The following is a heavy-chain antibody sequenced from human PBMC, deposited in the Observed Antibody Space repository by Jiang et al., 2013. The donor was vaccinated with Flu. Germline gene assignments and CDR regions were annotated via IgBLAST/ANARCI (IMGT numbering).Heavy chain of an antibody. CDR2: IIPIFGTA. J-gene: IGHJ4*02. D-gene: IGHD2-15*01. V-gene: IGHV1-69*06. CDR3: ARLGDCSGGSCSGY. CDR1: GGTFSSYA. Sequence: GAEVKKPGSSVKVSCKASGGTFSSYAISWVRQAPGQGLEWMGGIIPIFGTANYAQKFQGRVTISADKSTSTAYMELSSLRSEDTAVYYCARLGDCSGGSCSGYWGQGTLVTVSS.